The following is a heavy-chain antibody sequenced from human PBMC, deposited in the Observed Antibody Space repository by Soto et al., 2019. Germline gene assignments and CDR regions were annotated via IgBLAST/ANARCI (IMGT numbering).Heavy chain of an antibody. CDR1: GFTFSSYS. V-gene: IGHV3-48*01. J-gene: IGHJ4*02. D-gene: IGHD2-2*01. CDR2: ISSSSSTI. CDR3: ARDTIVVVPAARFFEFDY. Sequence: GGSLRLSCAVSGFTFSSYSMNWVRQAPGKGLEWVSYISSSSSTIYYADSVKGRFTISRDNAKNSLYLQMNSLRAEDTAVYYCARDTIVVVPAARFFEFDYWGQGTLVTVSS.